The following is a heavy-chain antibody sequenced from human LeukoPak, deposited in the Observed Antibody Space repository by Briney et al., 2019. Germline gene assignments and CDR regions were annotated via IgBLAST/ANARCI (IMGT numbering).Heavy chain of an antibody. Sequence: GASVKVSCKASGYTFTSYGISWVRQAPGQGLEWMGWISAYNGNTNYAQKLQGRVTMTTDTSTSTAYMELRSLRSDDTAVYYCARDRPYNWNDVWFDPWGQGALVTVSS. CDR3: ARDRPYNWNDVWFDP. J-gene: IGHJ5*02. V-gene: IGHV1-18*01. CDR2: ISAYNGNT. D-gene: IGHD1-1*01. CDR1: GYTFTSYG.